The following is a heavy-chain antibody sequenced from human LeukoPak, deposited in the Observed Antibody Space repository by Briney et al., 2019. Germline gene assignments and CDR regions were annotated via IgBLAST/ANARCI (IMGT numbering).Heavy chain of an antibody. CDR3: ARGGHCGGDCSTDY. J-gene: IGHJ4*02. V-gene: IGHV4-59*01. CDR2: ISSSGNT. Sequence: KSSGTLSLTCTVSGASISGYFWSWIRQPPRKGLEWIGYISSSGNTNYNPSLKSRVTISVDTSKNRFSLKLSSVTAADTAVFYCARGGHCGGDCSTDYWGQGTLVTVSS. D-gene: IGHD2-21*02. CDR1: GASISGYF.